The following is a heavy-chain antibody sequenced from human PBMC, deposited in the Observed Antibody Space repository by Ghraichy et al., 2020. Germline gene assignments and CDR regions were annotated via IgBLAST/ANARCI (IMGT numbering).Heavy chain of an antibody. D-gene: IGHD2-21*02. CDR3: AKDMLAVTNSPIYSFDYGMDV. CDR2: VSWDGGIT. Sequence: GGSLRLSCAASGFTFDDYTMHWARQAPGKGLEWVSLVSWDGGITYYADSVKGRFTISRDNSKNSLHLQMNSLRTEDTALYYCAKDMLAVTNSPIYSFDYGMDVWGQGTTVTVSS. CDR1: GFTFDDYT. V-gene: IGHV3-43*01. J-gene: IGHJ6*02.